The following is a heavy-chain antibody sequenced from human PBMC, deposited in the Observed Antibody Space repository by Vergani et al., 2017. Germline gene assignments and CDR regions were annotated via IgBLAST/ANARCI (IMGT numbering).Heavy chain of an antibody. CDR1: GGSISSGGYY. CDR3: ARWSITMIVVVMVYFDY. J-gene: IGHJ4*02. Sequence: QVQLQESGPGLVKPSQTLSLTCTVSGGSISSGGYYWSWIRQHPGKGLEWIGYIYYSGSTYYNPSLKSRVTISVDTSKNQFSLKLSSVTAADTSVYYCARWSITMIVVVMVYFDYWGQGTLVTVSS. V-gene: IGHV4-31*03. CDR2: IYYSGST. D-gene: IGHD3-22*01.